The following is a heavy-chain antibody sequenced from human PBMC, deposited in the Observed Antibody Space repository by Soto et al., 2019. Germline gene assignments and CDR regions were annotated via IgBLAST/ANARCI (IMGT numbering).Heavy chain of an antibody. CDR2: IAGSGGDT. CDR3: AKTQYFDFWSGFRGWFDP. V-gene: IGHV3-23*01. D-gene: IGHD3-3*01. Sequence: GGSLRLSCAASGFTFSSYAMTWVRQAPGKGLEWVSAIAGSGGDTYYAESVKGRFTISRDNSKNTLFLQLSSLKADDTAIYYCAKTQYFDFWSGFRGWFDPWGQGTLVTVSS. J-gene: IGHJ5*02. CDR1: GFTFSSYA.